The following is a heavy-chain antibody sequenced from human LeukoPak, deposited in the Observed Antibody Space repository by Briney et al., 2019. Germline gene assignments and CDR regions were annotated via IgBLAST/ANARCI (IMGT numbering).Heavy chain of an antibody. CDR3: ARELPFDL. CDR2: IKQDGSEK. V-gene: IGHV3-7*01. CDR1: GFTLASYW. J-gene: IGHJ2*01. Sequence: GGSLRLSCAASGFTLASYWMSWVRLAPGKGLEWVANIKQDGSEKYYVDSVKGRFTISRDNVKNSLYLQMNSVRAEDTAVYYCARELPFDLWGRGTLVTVSS. D-gene: IGHD2-21*01.